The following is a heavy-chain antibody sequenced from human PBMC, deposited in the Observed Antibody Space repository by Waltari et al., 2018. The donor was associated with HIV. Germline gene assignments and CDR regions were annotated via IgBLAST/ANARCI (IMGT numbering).Heavy chain of an antibody. J-gene: IGHJ5*02. Sequence: QVQLQQWGAGVLKPSETLSLTCAVYGGSFSGYCWTWIRQPPGKRLEWIGEVSHSGTTNDSPSLKSRVTVSVDTSKNQFSLKLNAVTAADTAIYYCARGHIVVVPAAIQSGWFDPWGQGTMVTVSS. CDR2: VSHSGTT. CDR3: ARGHIVVVPAAIQSGWFDP. V-gene: IGHV4-34*01. D-gene: IGHD2-2*02. CDR1: GGSFSGYC.